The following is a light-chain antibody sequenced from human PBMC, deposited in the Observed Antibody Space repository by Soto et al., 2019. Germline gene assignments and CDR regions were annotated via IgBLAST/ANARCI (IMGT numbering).Light chain of an antibody. Sequence: QSALTQPASVSWSPGQPITISCTGTSRDVGANNYVSWYQHHPGKAPKLLIYEVSNRPSGVSSRFSGSKSGNTASLTISGLQAEDEADYYCSSYRNSITFVVFGGGTKLTVL. CDR2: EVS. V-gene: IGLV2-14*01. CDR3: SSYRNSITFVV. CDR1: SRDVGANNY. J-gene: IGLJ2*01.